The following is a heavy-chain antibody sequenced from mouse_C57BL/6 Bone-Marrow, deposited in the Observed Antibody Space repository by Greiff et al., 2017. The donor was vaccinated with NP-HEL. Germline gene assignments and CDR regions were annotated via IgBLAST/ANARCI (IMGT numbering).Heavy chain of an antibody. CDR1: GFTFSDYG. Sequence: EVKLMESGGGLVKPGGSLKLSCAASGFTFSDYGMHWVRQAPEKGLEWVAYISSGSSTIYYADTVKGRFTISRDNAKNTLFLQMTSLRSEDTAMYYCARPSYGSIPGDYWGQGTTLTVSS. D-gene: IGHD1-1*01. CDR2: ISSGSSTI. J-gene: IGHJ2*01. CDR3: ARPSYGSIPGDY. V-gene: IGHV5-17*01.